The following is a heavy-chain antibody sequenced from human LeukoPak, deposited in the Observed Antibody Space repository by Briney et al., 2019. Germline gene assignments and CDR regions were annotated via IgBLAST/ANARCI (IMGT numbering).Heavy chain of an antibody. CDR1: GFTFTNYA. CDR3: AKADSSGDYFDY. Sequence: GGSLRLSCAASGFTFTNYAMSWDRQAPGKGLEWVSSISSSGGSTYYADSVKGRFTISRDNSKNTLFLQMDSLRAEDTAVYYCAKADSSGDYFDYWGQGTLVTVSS. J-gene: IGHJ4*02. D-gene: IGHD6-19*01. V-gene: IGHV3-23*01. CDR2: ISSSGGST.